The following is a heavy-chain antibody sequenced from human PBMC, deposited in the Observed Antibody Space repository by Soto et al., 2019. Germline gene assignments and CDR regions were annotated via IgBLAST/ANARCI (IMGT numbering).Heavy chain of an antibody. J-gene: IGHJ5*02. V-gene: IGHV4-39*01. CDR3: ARANFGFYYYGSGSYYNWFDP. D-gene: IGHD3-10*01. Sequence: KTSETLSLTCTVSGGSISSSSYYWGWIRQPPGKGLEWIGSIYYSGSTYYNPSLKSRVTISVDTSKNQFSLKLSSVTAADTAVYYCARANFGFYYYGSGSYYNWFDPWGQGTLVTVSS. CDR1: GGSISSSSYY. CDR2: IYYSGST.